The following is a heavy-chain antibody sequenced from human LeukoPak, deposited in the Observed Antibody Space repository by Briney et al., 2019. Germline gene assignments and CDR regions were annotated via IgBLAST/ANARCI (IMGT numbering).Heavy chain of an antibody. V-gene: IGHV3-30*18. J-gene: IGHJ4*03. CDR2: ISYDGSNK. D-gene: IGHD3-22*01. CDR1: GFTFSSYG. CDR3: AKGKKYYYDSSGYYYLDY. Sequence: PGGSLRLSCAASGFTFSSYGMHWVRQAPGKGLEWVAVISYDGSNKYYADSVKGRFTISRDNSKNTLYLQMNSLRAEDTAVYYCAKGKKYYYDSSGYYYLDYWGPGTMVTVSS.